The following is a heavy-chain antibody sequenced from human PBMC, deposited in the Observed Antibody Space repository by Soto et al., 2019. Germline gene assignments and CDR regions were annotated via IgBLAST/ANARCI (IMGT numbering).Heavy chain of an antibody. D-gene: IGHD2-15*01. CDR2: IYYSGST. CDR1: GGSISSGGYY. J-gene: IGHJ4*02. V-gene: IGHV4-31*03. CDR3: ARDDLRGGFFDY. Sequence: QVQLQESGPGLVKPSQTLSLTCTVSGGSISSGGYYWSWIRQHPGKGLEGIGYIYYSGSTYYNPSLKSRVTISVDTSKNQFSLKLSSVTAADTAVYYCARDDLRGGFFDYWGQGTLVTVSS.